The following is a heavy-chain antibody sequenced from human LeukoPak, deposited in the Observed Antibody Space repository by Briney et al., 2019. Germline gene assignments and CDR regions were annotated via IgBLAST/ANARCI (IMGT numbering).Heavy chain of an antibody. J-gene: IGHJ5*02. V-gene: IGHV4-61*02. CDR3: AKYNARNWFDP. D-gene: IGHD1-14*01. CDR1: GDSISSVSYY. CDR2: IYASGSTSYS. Sequence: SETLSLTXTVSGDSISSVSYYWSWIRQPAGNGLEWIGRIYASGSTSYSYFNPSLKSRVTISIDTSKNQFSLKLSSVTAADTAVYYCAKYNARNWFDPWGQGTLVTVSS.